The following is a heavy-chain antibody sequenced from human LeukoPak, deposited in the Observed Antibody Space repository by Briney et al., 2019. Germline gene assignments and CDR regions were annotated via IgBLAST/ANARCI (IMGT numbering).Heavy chain of an antibody. Sequence: SVKVSCKASGGAFSSYAISWVRQAPGQGLEWMGGIIPIFGTANYAQKFQGRVTITADESTSTAYMELSSLRSEDTAVYYCAREGIESRSYDFWSGYSDNWFDPWGQGTLVTVSS. D-gene: IGHD3-3*01. CDR3: AREGIESRSYDFWSGYSDNWFDP. J-gene: IGHJ5*02. CDR1: GGAFSSYA. CDR2: IIPIFGTA. V-gene: IGHV1-69*13.